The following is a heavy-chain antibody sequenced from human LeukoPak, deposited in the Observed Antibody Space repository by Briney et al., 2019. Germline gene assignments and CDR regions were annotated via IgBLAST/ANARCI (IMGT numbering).Heavy chain of an antibody. Sequence: GGSLRLSCAASGFTFDDYGMIWDRQAPGKGLEWVSGINWNGGSTGYADSVKGRLTISRDNAKNSLYLQMNSLRAEDTALYYCARDICSGGSCFFDYWGQGTLVTVSS. CDR1: GFTFDDYG. CDR3: ARDICSGGSCFFDY. D-gene: IGHD2-15*01. V-gene: IGHV3-20*04. J-gene: IGHJ4*02. CDR2: INWNGGST.